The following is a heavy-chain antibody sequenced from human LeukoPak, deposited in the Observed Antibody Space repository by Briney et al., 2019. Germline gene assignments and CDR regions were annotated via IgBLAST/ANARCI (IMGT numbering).Heavy chain of an antibody. V-gene: IGHV4-4*02. CDR3: ARVQRVQLWLQGAFDI. J-gene: IGHJ3*02. CDR2: IYHSGST. D-gene: IGHD5-18*01. CDR1: GGSISSSNW. Sequence: SETLSLTCAVSGGSISSSNWWSWVRQPSGKGLERIGEIYHSGSTNYNPSLKSRVTMSVDTSKNQFSLKLSSVTAADTAVYYCARVQRVQLWLQGAFDIWGQGTMVTVSS.